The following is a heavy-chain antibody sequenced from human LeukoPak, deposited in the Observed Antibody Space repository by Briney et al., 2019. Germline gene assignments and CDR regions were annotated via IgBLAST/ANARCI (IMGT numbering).Heavy chain of an antibody. Sequence: SETLSLTCTVSGGSISSYYWSWIRQPPGKGLEWIGYIYYSGSTNYNPSLKSRVTISVDTSKNPFSLKLSSVTAADTAVYYCARTSSSGWPLYYYYGMDVWGQGTTVTVSS. CDR2: IYYSGST. CDR1: GGSISSYY. V-gene: IGHV4-59*08. J-gene: IGHJ6*02. D-gene: IGHD6-19*01. CDR3: ARTSSSGWPLYYYYGMDV.